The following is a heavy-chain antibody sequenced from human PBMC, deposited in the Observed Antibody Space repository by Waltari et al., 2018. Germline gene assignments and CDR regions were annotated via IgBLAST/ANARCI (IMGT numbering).Heavy chain of an antibody. D-gene: IGHD6-6*01. J-gene: IGHJ6*02. V-gene: IGHV4-30-4*08. Sequence: QVQLQESGPGLVKPSQTLSLTCTVSGGSISSGDYYWSWIRQPPGKGLEWIGYIYYSGSTYYHPSLKSRVTISVDTSKNQFSLKLSSVTAADTAVYYCARAGSSSGYYYYGMDVWGQGTTVTVSS. CDR2: IYYSGST. CDR1: GGSISSGDYY. CDR3: ARAGSSSGYYYYGMDV.